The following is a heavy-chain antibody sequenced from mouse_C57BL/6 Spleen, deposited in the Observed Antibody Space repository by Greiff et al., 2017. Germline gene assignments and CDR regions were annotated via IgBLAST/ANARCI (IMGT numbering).Heavy chain of an antibody. Sequence: EVKVEESGGGLVKPGGSLKLSCAASGFTFSDYGMHWVRQAPEKGLEWVAYISSGSSTIYYADTVKGRFTISRDNAKNTLFLQMTSLRSEDTAMYYCAREGYYGSSGAMDYWGQGTSVTVSS. CDR1: GFTFSDYG. CDR3: AREGYYGSSGAMDY. J-gene: IGHJ4*01. V-gene: IGHV5-17*01. D-gene: IGHD1-1*01. CDR2: ISSGSSTI.